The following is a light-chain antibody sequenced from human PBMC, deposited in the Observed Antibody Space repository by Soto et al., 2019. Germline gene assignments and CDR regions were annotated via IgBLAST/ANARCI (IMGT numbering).Light chain of an antibody. CDR3: QQYNSYST. V-gene: IGKV1-5*03. CDR1: QNINNY. CDR2: KAS. Sequence: DIQMTQSPSSLSASVGDRVTITCRASQNINNYLHWYQQKPGKAPKLLIYKASSLESGVPSRFSGSGSGTEFTLTISSLQPDDFATYYCQQYNSYSTFGQGTKVDI. J-gene: IGKJ1*01.